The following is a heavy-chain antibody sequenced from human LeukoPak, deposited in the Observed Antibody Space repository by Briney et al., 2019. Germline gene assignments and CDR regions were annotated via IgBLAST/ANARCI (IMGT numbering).Heavy chain of an antibody. D-gene: IGHD3-22*01. CDR3: ARDRAVLGYDSSGYYSYYYGMDV. V-gene: IGHV4-34*01. CDR2: INHSGST. J-gene: IGHJ6*02. CDR1: GGSFSGYY. Sequence: SETLSLTCAVYGGSFSGYYWSWIRQPPGKGLEWIGEINHSGSTNYNPSLKSRVTISVDTSKNQFSLKLSSVTAADTAVYYCARDRAVLGYDSSGYYSYYYGMDVWGQGTTVTVSS.